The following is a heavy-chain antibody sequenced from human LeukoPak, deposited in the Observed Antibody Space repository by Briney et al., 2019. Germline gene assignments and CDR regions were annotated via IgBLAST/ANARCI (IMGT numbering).Heavy chain of an antibody. V-gene: IGHV4-30-2*01. Sequence: SETLSLTCAVSGGSISSGGYSWSWIRQPPGKGLEWIGYIYHSGSTYYNPSLKSRVTISVDRSKNQFSLKLSSVTAADTAVYYCARDPRQGSFFTSDLAGFDPWGQGTLVTVSS. CDR2: IYHSGST. D-gene: IGHD3-3*02. CDR1: GGSISSGGYS. CDR3: ARDPRQGSFFTSDLAGFDP. J-gene: IGHJ5*02.